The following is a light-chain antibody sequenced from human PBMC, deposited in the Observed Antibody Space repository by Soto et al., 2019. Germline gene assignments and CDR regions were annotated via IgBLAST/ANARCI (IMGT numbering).Light chain of an antibody. CDR1: SRDVGGYNS. J-gene: IGLJ1*01. Sequence: QSVLTQPRSVSGSPGQAVTISCTGTSRDVGGYNSVSWYRQKPGKAPDLIIYDVGQRPSGVPDRFSGSKSGNSASLTISGLQAEDEADYYCCSYAGSYTFVFGTGTKVTVL. CDR3: CSYAGSYTFV. V-gene: IGLV2-11*01. CDR2: DVG.